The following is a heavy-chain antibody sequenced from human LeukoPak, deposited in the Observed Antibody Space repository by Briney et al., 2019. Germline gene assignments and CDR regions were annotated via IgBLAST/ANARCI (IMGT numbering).Heavy chain of an antibody. CDR3: AAWTYSAVDY. CDR1: GVSISSYY. D-gene: IGHD4-11*01. CDR2: IYTSGST. V-gene: IGHV4-4*07. Sequence: PSETLSLTCTVSGVSISSYYWSWIRQPAGKGLEWIGRIYTSGSTNYNPSLKSRVTISVDTSKNQFSLKLSSVTAADTAAYYCAAWTYSAVDYWGQGTLVTVSS. J-gene: IGHJ4*02.